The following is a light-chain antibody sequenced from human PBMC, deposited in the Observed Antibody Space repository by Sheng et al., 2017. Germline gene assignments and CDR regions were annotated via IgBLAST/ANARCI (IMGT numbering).Light chain of an antibody. J-gene: IGKJ1*01. CDR1: QSLGNW. CDR3: LQDHAYPWA. CDR2: FAS. Sequence: DIQMTQSPSSVSASVGDRVTITCRASQSLGNWLTWYQEKPGKAPRLLIYFASTLQSGVPSRFSGNGFGTDFTLTISSLQPEDFATYYCLQDHAYPWAFGQGTKVETK. V-gene: IGKV1-12*01.